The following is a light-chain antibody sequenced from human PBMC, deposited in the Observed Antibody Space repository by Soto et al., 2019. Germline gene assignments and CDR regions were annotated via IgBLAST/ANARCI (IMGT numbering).Light chain of an antibody. Sequence: DVVMTQSPLSLPVTPGEPASISCRSSQSLLHSDGYNYLDWFLQRPGQSPQVLIYLGSNRAPGVPDRFNGSGSGTDFTLKISRVEADYVGVYYCMQALQTPLTFGGGTKVEIK. V-gene: IGKV2-28*01. CDR3: MQALQTPLT. J-gene: IGKJ4*01. CDR1: QSLLHSDGYNY. CDR2: LGS.